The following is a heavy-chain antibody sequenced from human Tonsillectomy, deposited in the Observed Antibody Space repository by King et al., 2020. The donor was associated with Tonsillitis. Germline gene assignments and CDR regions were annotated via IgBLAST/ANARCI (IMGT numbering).Heavy chain of an antibody. D-gene: IGHD3-10*01. CDR1: GGSISSSSFN. CDR3: AGSGGYGWEFDY. CDR2: ISYSGSI. J-gene: IGHJ4*02. V-gene: IGHV4-39*01. Sequence: QLQESGPGLVKPSETLSLTCTVSGGSISSSSFNWGWIRQPPGKGLEWIGSISYSGSIYYNPSLKSRVTISVDMSKTQFSLKLSSVTAADTAVYYCAGSGGYGWEFDYWGQGTLVTVSS.